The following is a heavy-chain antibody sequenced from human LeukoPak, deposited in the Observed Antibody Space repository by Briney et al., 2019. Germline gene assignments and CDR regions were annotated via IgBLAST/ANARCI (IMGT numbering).Heavy chain of an antibody. CDR1: GFTFSSYA. CDR3: AKNPEAPPPPVVWFGEQYPPMTLDY. Sequence: QAGGSLRLSCAASGFTFSSYAMSWVRQAPGKGLEWVSAISGSGGSTYYADSVKGRFTISRDNSKNTLYLKMNSLRAEDTAVYYCAKNPEAPPPPVVWFGEQYPPMTLDYWGQGTLVTVSS. D-gene: IGHD3-10*01. CDR2: ISGSGGST. V-gene: IGHV3-23*01. J-gene: IGHJ4*02.